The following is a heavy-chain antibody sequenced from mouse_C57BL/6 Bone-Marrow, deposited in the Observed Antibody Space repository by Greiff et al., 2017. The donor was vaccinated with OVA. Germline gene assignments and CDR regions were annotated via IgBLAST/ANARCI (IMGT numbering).Heavy chain of an antibody. Sequence: EVHLVESGGGLVQPGESLKLSCESNEYEFPSYDMSWVRKTPEKRLELVAAINSDGGSTYYPDTMESRFTISRDNTTKTLYLQMSILRSEDTALYYCARPSIVTASTSFFYYAMDYWGQGTSVTVSS. CDR3: ARPSIVTASTSFFYYAMDY. V-gene: IGHV5-2*01. J-gene: IGHJ4*01. D-gene: IGHD2-1*01. CDR2: INSDGGST. CDR1: EYEFPSYD.